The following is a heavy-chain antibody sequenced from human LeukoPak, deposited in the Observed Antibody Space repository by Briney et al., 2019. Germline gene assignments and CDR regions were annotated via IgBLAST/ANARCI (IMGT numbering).Heavy chain of an antibody. D-gene: IGHD3-3*01. V-gene: IGHV3-9*03. CDR3: AKVDDFWSGYYSDY. Sequence: GRSLRLSCAASGFTFDDYAMHWVRQAPGEGLEWVSGISWNSGSIGYADSVKGRFTISRDNAKNSLYLQMNSLRAEDMAVYYCAKVDDFWSGYYSDYWGQGTLVTVSS. CDR2: ISWNSGSI. J-gene: IGHJ4*02. CDR1: GFTFDDYA.